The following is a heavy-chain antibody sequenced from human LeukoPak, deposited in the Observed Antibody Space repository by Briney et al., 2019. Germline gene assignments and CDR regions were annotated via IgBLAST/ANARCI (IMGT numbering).Heavy chain of an antibody. CDR1: GGSFSDYY. Sequence: SETLSLTCAVYGGSFSDYYWSWIRQPPGKGLEWIGEINYSGSTNYNPSLKSRVTISVDTSKIQFSLKLSSVTAADTAVYYCARVPYYDYVWGSYRLPFDYWGQGTLVTVSS. CDR2: INYSGST. J-gene: IGHJ4*02. CDR3: ARVPYYDYVWGSYRLPFDY. D-gene: IGHD3-16*02. V-gene: IGHV4-34*01.